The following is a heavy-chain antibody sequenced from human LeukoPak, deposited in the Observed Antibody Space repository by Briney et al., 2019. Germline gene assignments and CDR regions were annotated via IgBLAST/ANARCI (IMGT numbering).Heavy chain of an antibody. D-gene: IGHD5-24*01. CDR2: INTDGSTT. J-gene: IGHJ4*02. Sequence: PGGSLRLSCVASGFTFSSYWMHWVRQAPGKGLVWVSRINTDGSTTSYADSVKGRFTISRDNAKSTLYLQMNSLRADDTAVYYCARGEMVQVYWGQGTTVTVSS. V-gene: IGHV3-74*01. CDR3: ARGEMVQVY. CDR1: GFTFSSYW.